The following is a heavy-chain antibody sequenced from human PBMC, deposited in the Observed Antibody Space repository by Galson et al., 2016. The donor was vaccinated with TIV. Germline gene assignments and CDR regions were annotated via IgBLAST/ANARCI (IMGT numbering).Heavy chain of an antibody. J-gene: IGHJ2*01. CDR1: GGTFSSYA. D-gene: IGHD1-26*01. CDR3: ARGTEVGATAYWYSDL. CDR2: IIGMSGTT. V-gene: IGHV1-69*13. Sequence: SVKVSCKASGGTFSSYAISWVRQAPGQGLEWMGGIIGMSGTTNYAQKFQGRVTITADEITSTAYMELSSLRSDDTAVYYCARGTEVGATAYWYSDLWGRGTLVTVSS.